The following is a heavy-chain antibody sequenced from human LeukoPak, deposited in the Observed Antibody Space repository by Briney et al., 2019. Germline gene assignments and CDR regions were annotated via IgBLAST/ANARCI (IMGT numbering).Heavy chain of an antibody. J-gene: IGHJ3*02. CDR2: IIPIFGTA. V-gene: IGHV1-69*01. D-gene: IGHD5-18*01. CDR3: ASRSGLNRGYSYGYADAFDI. Sequence: KISCKASGGTFSSYAISWVRQAPGQGLEWMGGIIPIFGTANYAQKFQGRVTITADESTSTAYMELSSLRSEDTAVYYCASRSGLNRGYSYGYADAFDIWGQGTMVTVSS. CDR1: GGTFSSYA.